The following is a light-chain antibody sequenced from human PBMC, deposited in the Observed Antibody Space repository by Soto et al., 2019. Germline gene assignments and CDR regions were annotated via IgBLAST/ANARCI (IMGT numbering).Light chain of an antibody. CDR3: SSSATSTTVL. V-gene: IGLV2-14*03. CDR1: SSDVGGYNY. CDR2: DVS. J-gene: IGLJ2*01. Sequence: QSVLTQPASVSGSPGQSITISCTGTSSDVGGYNYVSWYQQHPGRAPQLMIYDVSHRPSGVSNRFSGSRSGNTASLTISGLQAEDEADYYRSSSATSTTVLFGGGTKLTVL.